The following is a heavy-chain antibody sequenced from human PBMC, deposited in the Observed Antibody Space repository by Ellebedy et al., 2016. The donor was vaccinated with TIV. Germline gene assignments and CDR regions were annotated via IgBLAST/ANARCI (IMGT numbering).Heavy chain of an antibody. V-gene: IGHV3-43*01. CDR2: VSWDGRTT. J-gene: IGHJ4*02. CDR3: VKELDYYFDY. Sequence: GESLKISXAASGFTFDAYTMHWVRQAPGKALEWVSLVSWDGRTTYYADSVNGRFTISRDNSKSSLYLQMNSLRTEDTALCYCVKELDYYFDYWGQGTLVTVSS. CDR1: GFTFDAYT. D-gene: IGHD3/OR15-3a*01.